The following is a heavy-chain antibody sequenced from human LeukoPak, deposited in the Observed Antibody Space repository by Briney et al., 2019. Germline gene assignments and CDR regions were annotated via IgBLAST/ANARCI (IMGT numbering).Heavy chain of an antibody. Sequence: SVKVSCKASGGTFSSYAISWVRQAPGQGLEWMGGIIPIFGTANYAQKFQGRVTITADESTSTAYMELSSLRSEDTAVYYCARVGCGGDCYTTYNWFDPWGQGTLVTVSS. CDR3: ARVGCGGDCYTTYNWFDP. V-gene: IGHV1-69*13. D-gene: IGHD2-21*02. J-gene: IGHJ5*02. CDR1: GGTFSSYA. CDR2: IIPIFGTA.